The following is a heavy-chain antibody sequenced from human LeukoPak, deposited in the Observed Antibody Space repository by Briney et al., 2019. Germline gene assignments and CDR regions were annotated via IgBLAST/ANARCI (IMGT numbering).Heavy chain of an antibody. D-gene: IGHD1-26*01. CDR1: GGSISSYY. J-gene: IGHJ6*03. V-gene: IGHV4-59*12. CDR2: IYYSGST. CDR3: ARSGATYYYYMDV. Sequence: PSETLSLTCTVSGGSISSYYWSWIRQPPGKGLEWIGYIYYSGSTNYNPSLKSRVTISVDTSKNQFSLKLSSVTAADTAVYYCARSGATYYYYMDVWGKGTTVTISS.